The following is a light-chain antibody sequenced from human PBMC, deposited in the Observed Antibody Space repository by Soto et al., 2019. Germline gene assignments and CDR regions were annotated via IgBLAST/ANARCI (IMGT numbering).Light chain of an antibody. CDR2: GAS. V-gene: IGKV3-20*01. Sequence: EIVLTQSPGTLSLSPGERATLSCRASQSVSSSYLAWYQQTPGQAPRLLIYGASSRATRIPDRFSGSGSGSDFTLTISMLEHEDFALYYCQRYGSSRTFGQGTKVDIK. CDR3: QRYGSSRT. CDR1: QSVSSSY. J-gene: IGKJ1*01.